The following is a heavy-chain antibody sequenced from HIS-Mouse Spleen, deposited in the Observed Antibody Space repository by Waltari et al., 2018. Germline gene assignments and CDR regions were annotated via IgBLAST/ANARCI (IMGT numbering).Heavy chain of an antibody. CDR2: IYYSGST. CDR3: AREIPYSSSWYDWYFDL. J-gene: IGHJ2*01. Sequence: HLQLQESGPAMVKPSETLSLTCTISGGCISRSSYYWGWIRQPPGKGLEWIGSIYYSGSTYYNPSLKSRVTISVDTSKNQFSLKLSSVTAADTAVYYCAREIPYSSSWYDWYFDLWGRGTLVTVSS. CDR1: GGCISRSSYY. V-gene: IGHV4-39*07. D-gene: IGHD6-13*01.